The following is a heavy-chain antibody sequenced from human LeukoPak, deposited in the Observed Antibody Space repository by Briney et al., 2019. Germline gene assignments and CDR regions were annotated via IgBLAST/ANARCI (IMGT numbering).Heavy chain of an antibody. V-gene: IGHV3-48*04. CDR1: GFTFSDYS. CDR2: ISSSGSTI. J-gene: IGHJ4*02. D-gene: IGHD3-10*01. Sequence: GGSLRLSCAASGFTFSDYSMNWVRQAPGKGLEWVSYISSSGSTIYYADSVKGRFTISRDNAKNSLYLQMNSLRAEDTAVYYCARGTRGVTPFDYWGQGTLVTVSS. CDR3: ARGTRGVTPFDY.